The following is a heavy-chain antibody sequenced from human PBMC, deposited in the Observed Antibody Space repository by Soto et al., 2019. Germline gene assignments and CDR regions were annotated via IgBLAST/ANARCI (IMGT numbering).Heavy chain of an antibody. Sequence: QVQLGQSGAEMQQPGASVRVSCKASGGTFSKYAFSWVRQAPGQGLEWLGGTIPMFGTPNYAQKFQGRVPISADESTATVYMELSSLRSEDTAGDFCERQLRDRNYYYGMAVWGQGTTVTVSS. D-gene: IGHD1-7*01. V-gene: IGHV1-69*01. CDR3: ERQLRDRNYYYGMAV. CDR2: TIPMFGTP. J-gene: IGHJ6*02. CDR1: GGTFSKYA.